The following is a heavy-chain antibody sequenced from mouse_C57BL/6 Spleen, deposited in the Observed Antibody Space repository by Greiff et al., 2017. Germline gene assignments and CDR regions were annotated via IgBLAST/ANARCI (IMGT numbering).Heavy chain of an antibody. J-gene: IGHJ4*01. Sequence: EVQLVESGGGLVKPGGSLKLSCAASGFTFSSYALSWVRQTPEKRLEWVATISDGGSYTYYPDNVKGRFTISRDNAKNNLYLQMSHLKSEDTAMYYCARVYYGRYYAMDYWGQGTSVTVSS. V-gene: IGHV5-4*01. CDR3: ARVYYGRYYAMDY. D-gene: IGHD1-1*02. CDR2: ISDGGSYT. CDR1: GFTFSSYA.